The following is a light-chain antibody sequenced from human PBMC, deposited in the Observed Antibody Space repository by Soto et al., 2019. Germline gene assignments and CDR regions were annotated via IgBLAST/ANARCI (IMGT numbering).Light chain of an antibody. CDR1: QSISSGG. V-gene: IGKV3-20*01. Sequence: VLTQSPGTLSLSPGERATLSCRASQSISSGGLAWYQQKPGQAPRLLIFAASARVTGIPDRFSGSGSGTGFTLTISRLEPEDYDVYYCQHYGSSPPFTFGPGTKVDIK. CDR3: QHYGSSPPFT. CDR2: AAS. J-gene: IGKJ3*01.